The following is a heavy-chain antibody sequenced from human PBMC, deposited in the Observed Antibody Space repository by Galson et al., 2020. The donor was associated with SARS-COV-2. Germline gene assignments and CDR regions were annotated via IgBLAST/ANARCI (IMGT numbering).Heavy chain of an antibody. J-gene: IGHJ4*02. D-gene: IGHD3-16*01. V-gene: IGHV3-9*01. Sequence: GGSLRLSCAASGFTIKNFAMHWVRQVPGKGLEWVSGINWDSSMTGYGDSVKGRLTISRDNAKNSLYVEFNSLRTEDTAFYYCAKSHVGNSDGGHFDLWGQGTLVTVSS. CDR2: INWDSSMT. CDR3: AKSHVGNSDGGHFDL. CDR1: GFTIKNFA.